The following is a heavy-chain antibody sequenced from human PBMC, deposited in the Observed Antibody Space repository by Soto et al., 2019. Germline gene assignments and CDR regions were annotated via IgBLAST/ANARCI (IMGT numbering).Heavy chain of an antibody. Sequence: PWGSLRLSCTASGFTFRSHAMHWVRQAPGKGLEWVAVISYDGRNNYYADSVKGRFTISRDNSKNTLYLQVNSLTTEDTAVYYCAGDRAGDILAISLDAAPYFDCWGQGTLGTVSS. CDR1: GFTFRSHA. D-gene: IGHD2-15*01. CDR2: ISYDGRNN. CDR3: AGDRAGDILAISLDAAPYFDC. V-gene: IGHV3-30*01. J-gene: IGHJ4*02.